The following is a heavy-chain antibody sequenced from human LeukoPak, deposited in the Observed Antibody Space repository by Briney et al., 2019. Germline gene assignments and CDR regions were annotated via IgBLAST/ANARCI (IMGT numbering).Heavy chain of an antibody. CDR2: INHSGST. D-gene: IGHD2-2*01. Sequence: SETLSLTCAVYGGSFSSCYWSWIRQPPGKGLEWIGEINHSGSTNYNPSLKSRVTISVDTSKNQFSLKLSSVTAADTAVYYCARGYWVVPAALDYWGQGTLVTVSS. CDR3: ARGYWVVPAALDY. CDR1: GGSFSSCY. J-gene: IGHJ4*02. V-gene: IGHV4-34*01.